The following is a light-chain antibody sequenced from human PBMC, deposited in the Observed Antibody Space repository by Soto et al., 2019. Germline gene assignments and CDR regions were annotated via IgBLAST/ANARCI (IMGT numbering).Light chain of an antibody. J-gene: IGKJ4*01. CDR2: DTS. CDR1: QSVSSS. V-gene: IGKV3-15*01. Sequence: EIVVTQSPATLSVSPGERVTLSCRASQSVSSSLAWYQQRPGQAPRLLIYDTSTRAPGIAARFSGSGSGVAFTLTISSLQSEDFAVYYCQQYNSWPLTFGGGTKVVIK. CDR3: QQYNSWPLT.